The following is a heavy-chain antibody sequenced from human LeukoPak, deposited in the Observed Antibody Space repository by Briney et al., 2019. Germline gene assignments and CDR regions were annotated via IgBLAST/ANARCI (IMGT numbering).Heavy chain of an antibody. J-gene: IGHJ5*02. CDR2: ISAYNGNT. D-gene: IGHD3-10*01. Sequence: GASVKVSCKASGYTFTSYGISWVRQAPGEGLEWMGWISAYNGNTNYAQKLQGRGTMTTDTSTSTAYMELRSLRSDDTAVYYCARDQSLWFGELFGNWLDPWGQGTLVTVSS. V-gene: IGHV1-18*04. CDR3: ARDQSLWFGELFGNWLDP. CDR1: GYTFTSYG.